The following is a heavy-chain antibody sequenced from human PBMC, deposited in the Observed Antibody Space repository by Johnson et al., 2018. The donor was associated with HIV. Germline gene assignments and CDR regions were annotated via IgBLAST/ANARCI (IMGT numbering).Heavy chain of an antibody. V-gene: IGHV3-30*04. J-gene: IGHJ3*02. CDR2: ISYDGSNK. Sequence: QVQLVESGGGVVQPGRSLRLSCAASRFTFSSHAMHWVRQAPGKGLEWVAVISYDGSNKYYADSAKGRFTISRDNSKNTLYLQMNSLRAEDTAVYYCAREPSIAAAGGDGYNYRWLWGAFDIWGQGTMVTVSA. CDR3: AREPSIAAAGGDGYNYRWLWGAFDI. CDR1: RFTFSSHA. D-gene: IGHD5-24*01.